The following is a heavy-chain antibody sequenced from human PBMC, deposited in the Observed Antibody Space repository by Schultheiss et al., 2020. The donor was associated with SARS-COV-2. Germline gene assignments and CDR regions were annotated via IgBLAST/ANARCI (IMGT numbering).Heavy chain of an antibody. CDR1: GGSISSYY. Sequence: SQTLSLTCTVSGGSISSYYWNWIRRPPGKGLEWIGYIYYSGSTYYNPSLKSRVTISVDTSKNQFSLKLSSVTAADTAVYYCARDRSYDFWSGYYQLPYYGMDVWGQGTTVTVSS. CDR3: ARDRSYDFWSGYYQLPYYGMDV. CDR2: IYYSGST. J-gene: IGHJ6*02. D-gene: IGHD3-3*01. V-gene: IGHV4-59*01.